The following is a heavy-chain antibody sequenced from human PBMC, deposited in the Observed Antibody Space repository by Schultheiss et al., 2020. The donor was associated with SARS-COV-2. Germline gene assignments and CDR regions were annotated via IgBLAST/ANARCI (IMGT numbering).Heavy chain of an antibody. CDR1: GYTFSNFG. V-gene: IGHV1-18*01. CDR2: ISAYNGNT. CDR3: ARGPIGAAGNWDFDY. Sequence: ALVKVSCKASGYTFSNFGFAWVRQAPGQGLEWMGWISAYNGNTKKAQTLQDRVTMTTDTSTSTAYMELRSLRSDDTAVYYCARGPIGAAGNWDFDYWGQGTLVTVSS. D-gene: IGHD6-13*01. J-gene: IGHJ4*02.